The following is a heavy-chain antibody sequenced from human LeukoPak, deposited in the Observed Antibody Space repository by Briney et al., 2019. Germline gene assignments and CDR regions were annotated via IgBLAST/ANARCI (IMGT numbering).Heavy chain of an antibody. CDR1: GGSISSYY. J-gene: IGHJ6*03. V-gene: IGHV4-4*07. Sequence: SETLSLTCTVSGGSISSYYWSWIRQPAGKGLEWIGRIYTSGSTNYNPSLKSRVTMPVDTSKNQFSLKLSSVTAADTAVYYCARVVYSSSWPNYYYYYMDVWGKGTTVTVSS. CDR3: ARVVYSSSWPNYYYYYMDV. D-gene: IGHD6-13*01. CDR2: IYTSGST.